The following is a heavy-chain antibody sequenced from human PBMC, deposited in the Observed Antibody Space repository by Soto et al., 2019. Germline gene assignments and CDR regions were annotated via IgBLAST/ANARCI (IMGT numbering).Heavy chain of an antibody. J-gene: IGHJ4*02. D-gene: IGHD3-10*01. Sequence: EVDLVQSGGGLVQSGGSLRLSCAASGFTFTRNSMSWVRQALGEGLEWVASIKYDGSTTYYMDSVKGRFTISRDNAKNLLSLQMNSLRAEDTAVYYCAKLLGDVTTFDYWGQGSLVTVSS. CDR1: GFTFTRNS. CDR2: IKYDGSTT. CDR3: AKLLGDVTTFDY. V-gene: IGHV3-7*01.